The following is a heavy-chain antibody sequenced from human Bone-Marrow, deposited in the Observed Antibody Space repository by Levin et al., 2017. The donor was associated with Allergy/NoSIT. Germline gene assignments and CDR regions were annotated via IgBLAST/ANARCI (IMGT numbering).Heavy chain of an antibody. J-gene: IGHJ4*02. V-gene: IGHV3-74*03. CDR1: GFTFTNYW. Sequence: GGSLRLSCAASGFTFTNYWMHWVRQAPGKGLVWVSCINDDGGDTQYADSVKGRFTISRDNAKNTLFLQMNSLRAEDTAVYYCARDDKGPESLDYWGQGTLVTVSS. CDR3: ARDDKGPESLDY. CDR2: INDDGGDT.